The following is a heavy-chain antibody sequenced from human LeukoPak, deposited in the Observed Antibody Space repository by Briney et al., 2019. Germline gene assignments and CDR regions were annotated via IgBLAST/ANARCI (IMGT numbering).Heavy chain of an antibody. CDR1: GGPISSFY. V-gene: IGHV4-59*01. D-gene: IGHD4-17*01. CDR2: NYYSGSA. Sequence: SETLSLTCTVSGGPISSFYWSWIRQSPGKGLEWIGYNYYSGSANYNPSLKSRVTISVDASKNQFSLKLSSVTAADTAVYYCTRGDYGDSDYWGQGILVTVSS. CDR3: TRGDYGDSDY. J-gene: IGHJ4*02.